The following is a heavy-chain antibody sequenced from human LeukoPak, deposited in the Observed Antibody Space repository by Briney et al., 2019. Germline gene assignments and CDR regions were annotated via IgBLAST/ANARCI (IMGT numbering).Heavy chain of an antibody. V-gene: IGHV3-30*18. CDR1: GFTFSGYG. Sequence: GGSLRLSCAASGFTFSGYGMHWVRQAPGKGLEWVAVLSYDGSNKYYADSVKGRFTISRDNSKDTLYLQMNSLRAEDTAVYYCAKERSIGVVVAATLTEVDYWGQGTLVTVSS. D-gene: IGHD2-15*01. CDR3: AKERSIGVVVAATLTEVDY. J-gene: IGHJ4*02. CDR2: LSYDGSNK.